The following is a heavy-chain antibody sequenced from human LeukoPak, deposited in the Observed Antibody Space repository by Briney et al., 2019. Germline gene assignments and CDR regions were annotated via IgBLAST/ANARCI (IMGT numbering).Heavy chain of an antibody. CDR2: INWSGGST. CDR1: VFTFDDYG. Sequence: PGGSLRLSCVASVFTFDDYGMSWVRQAPGQGLEWVSGINWSGGSTGYADSVKGRFTISRDNAKNSLYLQMNTLRAEDTALYYCARDAGYSSGRYDAFDIWGQGTLVTVSS. CDR3: ARDAGYSSGRYDAFDI. V-gene: IGHV3-20*04. J-gene: IGHJ3*02. D-gene: IGHD6-19*01.